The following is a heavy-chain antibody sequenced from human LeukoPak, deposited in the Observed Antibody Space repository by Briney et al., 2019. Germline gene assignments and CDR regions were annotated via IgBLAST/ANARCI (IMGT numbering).Heavy chain of an antibody. V-gene: IGHV3-23*01. D-gene: IGHD2-15*01. CDR2: MSSRDDGR. J-gene: IGHJ4*02. CDR3: AKAPVTSCRGAFCYPFDY. CDR1: GFTFVDYA. Sequence: PGGSLRLSCAASGFTFVDYALGWVRQAPGRGLEWVSAMSSRDDGRYYAASVRGRFTISRDTSRSTLFLQMNSLRAEDAAVYYCAKAPVTSCRGAFCYPFDYWGQGTLVTVSS.